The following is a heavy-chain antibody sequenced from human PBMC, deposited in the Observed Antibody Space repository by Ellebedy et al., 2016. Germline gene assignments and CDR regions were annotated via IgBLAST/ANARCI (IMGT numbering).Heavy chain of an antibody. CDR3: AKDPFYWGNIYFDY. CDR2: ISGSDEYT. V-gene: IGHV3-23*01. Sequence: GGSLRLSXAASGFTFSNYAMSWVRQAPGKGLEWVSSISGSDEYTHYADSVKGRFTISRDNSKNTLYLQMNSLRAEDTAVYYCAKDPFYWGNIYFDYWGQGTLVTVSS. D-gene: IGHD7-27*01. J-gene: IGHJ4*02. CDR1: GFTFSNYA.